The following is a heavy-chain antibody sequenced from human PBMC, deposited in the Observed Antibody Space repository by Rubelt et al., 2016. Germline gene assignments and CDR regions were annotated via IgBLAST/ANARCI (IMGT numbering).Heavy chain of an antibody. CDR2: ISAYNGNT. J-gene: IGHJ4*02. CDR3: ARAAHGDDPIDY. CDR1: GYTFTTSG. Sequence: QVQLVQSGAEVKKPGASVQVSCKASGYTFTTSGISWVRQVPGQGLEWIGRISAYNGNTDYEQKLQGRVTRTTDTSTSTAYMELRSLRSDDTAVYYCARAAHGDDPIDYWGQGTLVTVSS. V-gene: IGHV1-18*01. D-gene: IGHD4-17*01.